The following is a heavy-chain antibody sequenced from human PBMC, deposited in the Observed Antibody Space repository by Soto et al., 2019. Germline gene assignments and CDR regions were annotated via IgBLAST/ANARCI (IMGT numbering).Heavy chain of an antibody. V-gene: IGHV3-23*01. J-gene: IGHJ4*02. D-gene: IGHD3-10*01. CDR3: ATTHHITMVRGPYFDY. CDR2: ISGSGGSTI. CDR1: GFTFSSYA. Sequence: PGGSLRLSCAASGFTFSSYAMSWVRQAPGKGLEWVSAISGSGGSTIYYADSVKGRFTISRDNAKNSLYLQMNSLRAEDTAVYYCATTHHITMVRGPYFDYWGQGTLVTVSS.